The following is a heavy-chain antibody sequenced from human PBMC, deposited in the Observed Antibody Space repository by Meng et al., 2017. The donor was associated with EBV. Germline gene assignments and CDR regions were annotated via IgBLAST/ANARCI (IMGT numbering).Heavy chain of an antibody. J-gene: IGHJ5*02. CDR3: ARPFPSWQSPRLDPFGA. CDR2: VHYTGST. Sequence: QLQLRESGPGQVKPSETLSLTCTVSGDSISSFYYWGLIRQPPGRGLEWIGSVHYTGSTYYSPSLKSRVTVSVDTSKNQFSLRLTSVTAADTAVYYCARPFPSWQSPRLDPFGAWGQGTLVTVSS. CDR1: GDSISSFYY. D-gene: IGHD6-19*01. V-gene: IGHV4-39*01.